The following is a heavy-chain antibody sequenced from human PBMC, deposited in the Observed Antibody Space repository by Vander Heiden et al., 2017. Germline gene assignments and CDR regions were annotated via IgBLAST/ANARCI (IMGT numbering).Heavy chain of an antibody. D-gene: IGHD3-22*01. CDR2: ISGTGGST. CDR1: GFTFSSYA. V-gene: IGHV3-23*01. Sequence: EVQLLESGGGLVQPGGSLRRSCPASGFTFSSYAMSWVRQAPGKGLEWVSAISGTGGSTYYADSVKGRFTISRDNSKNTLYLQVNSLRAEDTAVYYCVPWYYYDSSGNFDYWGQGILVTVSS. CDR3: VPWYYYDSSGNFDY. J-gene: IGHJ4*02.